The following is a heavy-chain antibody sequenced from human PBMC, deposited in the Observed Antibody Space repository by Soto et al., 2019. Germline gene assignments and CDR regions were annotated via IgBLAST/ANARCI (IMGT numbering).Heavy chain of an antibody. CDR3: ARSGRDGYNP. CDR2: IKHDGSEE. CDR1: GFTFSNFW. V-gene: IGHV3-7*01. Sequence: VGSLRLSCEASGFTFSNFWMTWVRQAPGKGLEWVANIKHDGSEENYLDSVKGRFTISRDNTKNLVYLQMNRLRAEVTAVYYCARSGRDGYNPWGQGTLVTVSS. D-gene: IGHD5-12*01. J-gene: IGHJ5*02.